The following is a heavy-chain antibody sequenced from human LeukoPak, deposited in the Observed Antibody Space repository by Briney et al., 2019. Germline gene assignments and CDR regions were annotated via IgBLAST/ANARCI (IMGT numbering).Heavy chain of an antibody. J-gene: IGHJ3*02. D-gene: IGHD4-17*01. V-gene: IGHV3-30*04. CDR1: GFTFSSYA. CDR2: ISYDGSNK. Sequence: GGSLRLSCAASGFTFSSYAMHWVRQAPGKGVEWVAVISYDGSNKYYADSVKGRFTISRDNSKNTLYLQMNSLRAEDTAVYYCARPYGDYAHGAFDIWGQGTMVTVSS. CDR3: ARPYGDYAHGAFDI.